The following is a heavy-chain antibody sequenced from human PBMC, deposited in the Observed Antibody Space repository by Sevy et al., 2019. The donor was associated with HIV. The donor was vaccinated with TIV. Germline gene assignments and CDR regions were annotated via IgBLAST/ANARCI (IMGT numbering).Heavy chain of an antibody. CDR1: GFTFSNFE. CDR3: ARELGSGSLDY. J-gene: IGHJ4*02. D-gene: IGHD1-26*01. Sequence: GGSLRLSCVASGFTFSNFEMNWVRQAPGKGLEWVSYINSRSSTTYSADSVKGRFTISRDNAKNSLYLQMNSLRAEDTGVHYCARELGSGSLDYWGQGTLVTVSS. CDR2: INSRSSTT. V-gene: IGHV3-48*03.